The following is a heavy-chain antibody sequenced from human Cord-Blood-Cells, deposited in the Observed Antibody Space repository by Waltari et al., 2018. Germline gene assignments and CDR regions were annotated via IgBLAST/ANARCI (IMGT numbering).Heavy chain of an antibody. Sequence: QVQLVQSGAEVKKPGSSVKVSYKAFGGTFSSYAIRWVRQAPGQGLEWMGGIIPIFGTANYAQKFQGRVTITADESTSTAYMELSSLRSEDTAVYYCARETRGIAARPFAFDIWGQGTMVTVSS. J-gene: IGHJ3*02. D-gene: IGHD6-6*01. V-gene: IGHV1-69*12. CDR2: IIPIFGTA. CDR3: ARETRGIAARPFAFDI. CDR1: GGTFSSYA.